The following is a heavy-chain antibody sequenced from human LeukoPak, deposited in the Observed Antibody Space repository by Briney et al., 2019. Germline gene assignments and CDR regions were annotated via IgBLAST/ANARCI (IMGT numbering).Heavy chain of an antibody. Sequence: GGSLRLSCAASGFTFNTYVMSWVRQAPGKGLEWVSAINGGGSNTYYADSVKGRFTISRDNSKNTLYLQVNSLRAEDTAVYYCAKGGKWDVTPFDYWGQGTLVTVSS. CDR1: GFTFNTYV. CDR2: INGGGSNT. V-gene: IGHV3-23*01. CDR3: AKGGKWDVTPFDY. J-gene: IGHJ4*02. D-gene: IGHD1-26*01.